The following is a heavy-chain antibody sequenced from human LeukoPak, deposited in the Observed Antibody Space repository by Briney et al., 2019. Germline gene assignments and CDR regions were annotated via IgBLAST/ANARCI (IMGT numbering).Heavy chain of an antibody. Sequence: GGSLRLSCAASGFTFSTHSMNWVRQAPGKGLEWVSSIGGSSTSIYYADSVKGRLTISRDNAKNSLFLQMNSLRAEDTAVYYCARETSEAFDYWGRGTLVTVSS. CDR2: IGGSSTSI. V-gene: IGHV3-21*01. D-gene: IGHD1-14*01. J-gene: IGHJ4*02. CDR1: GFTFSTHS. CDR3: ARETSEAFDY.